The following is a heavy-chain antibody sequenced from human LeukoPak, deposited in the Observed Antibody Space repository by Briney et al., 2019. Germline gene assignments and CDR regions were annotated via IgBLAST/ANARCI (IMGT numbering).Heavy chain of an antibody. V-gene: IGHV3-66*01. CDR2: IYSGGST. CDR1: GFTVSSNY. D-gene: IGHD3-3*01. CDR3: ARDGSDDFWSGYSLFGLGDAFDI. J-gene: IGHJ3*02. Sequence: GGSLRLSCAASGFTVSSNYMSWVRQAPGKGLEWVSVIYSGGSTYYADSVKGRFTISRDNAKNSLYLQMNSLRAEDTAVYYCARDGSDDFWSGYSLFGLGDAFDIWGQGTMVTVSS.